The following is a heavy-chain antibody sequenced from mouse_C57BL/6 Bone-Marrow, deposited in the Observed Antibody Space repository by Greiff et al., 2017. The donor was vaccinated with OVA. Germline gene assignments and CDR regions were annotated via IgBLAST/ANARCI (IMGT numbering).Heavy chain of an antibody. CDR2: IHPNSGST. J-gene: IGHJ2*01. CDR3: ARSLLRKPLYYFDY. CDR1: GYTFTSYW. D-gene: IGHD1-1*01. Sequence: QVQLQQPGAELVKPGASVKLSCKASGYTFTSYWMHWVKQRPGQGLEWIGMIHPNSGSTNYNEKFKSKATLTVDKSSSTAYMQLSSLTSEDSAVYYCARSLLRKPLYYFDYWGQGTTLTVSS. V-gene: IGHV1-64*01.